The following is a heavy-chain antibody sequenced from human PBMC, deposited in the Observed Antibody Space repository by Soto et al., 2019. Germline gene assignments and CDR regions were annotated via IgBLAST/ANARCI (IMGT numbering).Heavy chain of an antibody. CDR1: GYSFMSYW. CDR2: FYPGDSTS. V-gene: IGHV5-51*01. D-gene: IGHD2-2*03. J-gene: IGHJ3*02. Sequence: PGESLKISCKTSGYSFMSYWVAWVREKPGKGLEWMGTFYPGDSTSTYSPSFQGQVTISVDKSISTAYLHLSSLKASDTAMYYCARIIGYCRNNDCSWTFDIWGQGTTVTVSS. CDR3: ARIIGYCRNNDCSWTFDI.